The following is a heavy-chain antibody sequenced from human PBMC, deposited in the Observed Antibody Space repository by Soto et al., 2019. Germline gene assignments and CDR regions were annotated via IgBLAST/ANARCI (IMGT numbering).Heavy chain of an antibody. V-gene: IGHV1-46*01. Sequence: ASVKVSCKASGYTFTSYYMHWVRQAPGQGLEGMGIINPSGGSTSYAQKFQGRVTMTRDTSTSTVYMELSSLRSEDTAVYYCARVRKYSYGTGDESCGSRAMAVDSDYWGQGTLVTVSS. CDR2: INPSGGST. CDR1: GYTFTSYY. J-gene: IGHJ4*02. D-gene: IGHD5-18*01. CDR3: ARVRKYSYGTGDESCGSRAMAVDSDY.